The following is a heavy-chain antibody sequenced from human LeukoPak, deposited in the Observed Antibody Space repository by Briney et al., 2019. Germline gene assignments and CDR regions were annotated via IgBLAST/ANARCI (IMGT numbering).Heavy chain of an antibody. CDR2: TVVGSGNT. J-gene: IGHJ4*02. Sequence: GASVKVSCKASGFTFTSSAVQWVRQARGQRLEWIGWTVVGSGNTNYAQKFQERVTITRDMSTSTAYMELSSLRSEDTAVYYCAAEGYSSSSGLDYWGQGTLVTVSS. CDR1: GFTFTSSA. V-gene: IGHV1-58*01. CDR3: AAEGYSSSSGLDY. D-gene: IGHD6-6*01.